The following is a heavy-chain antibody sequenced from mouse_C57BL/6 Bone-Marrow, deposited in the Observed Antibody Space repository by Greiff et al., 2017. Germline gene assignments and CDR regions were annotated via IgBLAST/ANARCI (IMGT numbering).Heavy chain of an antibody. D-gene: IGHD1-1*01. CDR3: TVSYYYAMDY. Sequence: EVQLQQSGAELVRPGASVKLSCTASGFNIKDDYMHWVKQRPEQGLEWIGWIDPENGATEYASKFQGKATITADTSSNTAYLQLSSLTSEDTAVYYCTVSYYYAMDYWGQGTSVTVSS. J-gene: IGHJ4*01. CDR2: IDPENGAT. V-gene: IGHV14-4*01. CDR1: GFNIKDDY.